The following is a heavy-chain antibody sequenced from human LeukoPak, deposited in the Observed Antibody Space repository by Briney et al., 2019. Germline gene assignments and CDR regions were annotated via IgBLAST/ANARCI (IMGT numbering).Heavy chain of an antibody. CDR3: AKLTGTSGY. V-gene: IGHV3-23*01. CDR1: GFTFSNYA. D-gene: IGHD1-20*01. Sequence: GGSLRLSCAASGFTFSNYAMSWVRQAPGKGLEWVSSISGSGGSTYYADSVKGRFTISRDNSENTLSLQMNSLRVEDTAVYYCAKLTGTSGYWGQGTLVTVSS. CDR2: ISGSGGST. J-gene: IGHJ4*02.